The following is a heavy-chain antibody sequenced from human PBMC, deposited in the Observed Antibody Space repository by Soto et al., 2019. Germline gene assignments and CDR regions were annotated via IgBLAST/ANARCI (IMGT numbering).Heavy chain of an antibody. CDR2: IYSGGST. J-gene: IGHJ5*02. CDR1: GFTVSSNY. V-gene: IGHV3-66*01. CDR3: ARIRVVAARGRWFDP. Sequence: EVQLVESGGGLVQPGGSLRLSCAASGFTVSSNYMSWVRQAPGKGLEWVSVIYSGGSTYYADSVKGRFTISRDNSKNTLYLQMNSLRAEDTAVYYCARIRVVAARGRWFDPWGQGTLVTVSS. D-gene: IGHD2-15*01.